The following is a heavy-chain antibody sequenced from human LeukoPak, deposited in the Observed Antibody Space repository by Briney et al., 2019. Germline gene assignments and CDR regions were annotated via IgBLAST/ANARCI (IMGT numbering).Heavy chain of an antibody. CDR1: GGSISSSSYY. CDR2: IYYSGST. V-gene: IGHV4-39*07. D-gene: IGHD3-22*01. J-gene: IGHJ4*02. CDR3: ARGTYYYDSSGDYFDY. Sequence: SETLSLTCTVSGGSISSSSYYWGWIRQPPGKGLEWIGSIYYSGSTYYNPSLKSRVTISVDTSKNQFSLELSSVTAADTAVYYCARGTYYYDSSGDYFDYWGQGTLVTVSS.